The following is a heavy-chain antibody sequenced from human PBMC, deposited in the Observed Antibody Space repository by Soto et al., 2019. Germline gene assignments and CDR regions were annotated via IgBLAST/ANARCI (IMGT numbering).Heavy chain of an antibody. CDR1: GGTFSSYA. CDR3: ARDGTNGTTVYFDY. V-gene: IGHV1-69*13. Sequence: SVKVSCKASGGTFSSYAISWVRQAPGQGLEWMGGIIPIFGTANYAQKFQGRVTITADESTSTAYMELSSLRSEDTVVYYCARDGTNGTTVYFDYWGQGTLVTVSS. CDR2: IIPIFGTA. D-gene: IGHD1-1*01. J-gene: IGHJ4*02.